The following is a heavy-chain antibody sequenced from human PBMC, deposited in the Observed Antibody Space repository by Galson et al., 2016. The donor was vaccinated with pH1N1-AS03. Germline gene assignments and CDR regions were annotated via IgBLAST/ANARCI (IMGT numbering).Heavy chain of an antibody. CDR3: ARGIGITGSTPDF. CDR1: GFSVNDYY. Sequence: SLRLSCAGSGFSVNDYYMIWIRQAPGKGLEWVSYLGSAPSTTYYTDSVKGRFTISKDNPKNSLLLQMSSLRAEDTAMYYCARGIGITGSTPDFWGRGTFVTVSS. V-gene: IGHV3-11*01. D-gene: IGHD1-7*01. CDR2: LGSAPSTT. J-gene: IGHJ4*02.